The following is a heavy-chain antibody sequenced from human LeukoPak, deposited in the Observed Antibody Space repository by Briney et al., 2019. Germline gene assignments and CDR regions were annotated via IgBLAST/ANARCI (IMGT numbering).Heavy chain of an antibody. CDR2: INTNTGNP. V-gene: IGHV7-4-1*02. CDR1: GYTFTDYY. Sequence: GASVKVSCRASGYTFTDYYIHWVRQAPGQGLEWMGWINTNTGNPTYAQGFTGRFVFSLDTSVSTAYLQISSLKAEDTAVYYCARDGFDTLGYYYDSSGRFHYWGQGTLVTVSS. J-gene: IGHJ4*02. D-gene: IGHD3-22*01. CDR3: ARDGFDTLGYYYDSSGRFHY.